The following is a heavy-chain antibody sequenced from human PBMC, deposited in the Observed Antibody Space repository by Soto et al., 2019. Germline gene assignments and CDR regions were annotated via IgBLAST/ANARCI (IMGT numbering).Heavy chain of an antibody. J-gene: IGHJ4*02. CDR1: GFTFSSYG. V-gene: IGHV3-33*01. CDR2: IWYDGSNK. CDR3: ARDPPESWGGSCLDY. Sequence: GGSLRLSCAASGFTFSSYGMHWVRQAPGKGLEWVAVIWYDGSNKYYADSVKGRFTISRDNSKNTLYLQMNSLRAEDTAVYYCARDPPESWGGSCLDYWGQGTLVTVSS. D-gene: IGHD2-15*01.